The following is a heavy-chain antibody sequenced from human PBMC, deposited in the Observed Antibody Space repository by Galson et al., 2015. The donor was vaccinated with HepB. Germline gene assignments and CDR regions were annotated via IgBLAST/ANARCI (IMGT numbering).Heavy chain of an antibody. D-gene: IGHD3-22*01. CDR1: GFTFSSYA. J-gene: IGHJ4*02. Sequence: SLRLSCAASGFTFSSYAMHWVRQAPGKGLEWVAVISYDGSNKYYADSVKGRFTISRDNSKNTLYLQMNSLRAEDTAVYYCARGKYYYDSSGYYLGQFDNWGQGTLVTVSS. CDR3: ARGKYYYDSSGYYLGQFDN. CDR2: ISYDGSNK. V-gene: IGHV3-30-3*01.